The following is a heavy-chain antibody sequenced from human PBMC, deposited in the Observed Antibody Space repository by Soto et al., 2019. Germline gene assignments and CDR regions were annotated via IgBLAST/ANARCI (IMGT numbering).Heavy chain of an antibody. J-gene: IGHJ5*02. V-gene: IGHV4-31*03. D-gene: IGHD6-6*01. CDR2: IYYSGST. Sequence: PSETLSLTCTVSGGSISSGGYYWSWIRQHPGKGLEWIGYIYYSGSTYYNPSLKSRVTISVDTSKNQFSLKLSSVTAADTAVYYCARGGSSSSVWFDPWGQGTLVTVS. CDR3: ARGGSSSSVWFDP. CDR1: GGSISSGGYY.